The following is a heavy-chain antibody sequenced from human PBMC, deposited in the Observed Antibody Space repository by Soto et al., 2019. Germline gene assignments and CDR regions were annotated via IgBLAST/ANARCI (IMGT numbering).Heavy chain of an antibody. Sequence: QLVETGGGLIKPGTSLTLSCAASGFSVSRNYMTWVRQAPGKGLEWVSFVYSGGATFYADSVKGRFILTRDDSQNTMYLQMNNLRAEDTAVDYCARVPGRLWGRGTLVTVAS. CDR3: ARVPGRL. CDR1: GFSVSRNY. V-gene: IGHV3-53*02. D-gene: IGHD3-10*01. CDR2: VYSGGAT. J-gene: IGHJ4*02.